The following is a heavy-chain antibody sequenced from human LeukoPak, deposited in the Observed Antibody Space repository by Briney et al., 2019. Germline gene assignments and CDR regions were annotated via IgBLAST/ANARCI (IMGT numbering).Heavy chain of an antibody. J-gene: IGHJ4*02. CDR3: ARGPGYYDSSGYLGY. Sequence: SETLSLTCAVYGGSFSGYYWSWIRQPPGKGLEWMGEINHSGSTYYNPSLKRRVTISVDTSKNQFSLKLSSVTAADTAVYYCARGPGYYDSSGYLGYWGQGTLVTVSS. CDR1: GGSFSGYY. D-gene: IGHD3-22*01. CDR2: INHSGST. V-gene: IGHV4-34*01.